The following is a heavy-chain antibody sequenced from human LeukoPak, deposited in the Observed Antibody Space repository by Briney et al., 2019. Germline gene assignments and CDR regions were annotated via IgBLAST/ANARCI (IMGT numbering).Heavy chain of an antibody. CDR1: GFIFDDYE. J-gene: IGHJ1*01. V-gene: IGHV3-23*01. D-gene: IGHD1-26*01. CDR2: ISSSGTTD. CDR3: AKGQSIVGATSYFQH. Sequence: GGSLRLSCAASGFIFDDYEMNWVRQAPGKGLEWVAFISSSGTTDYYADSVKGRFTISRDNSKNTLYLQMSSLRAEDTAVYYCAKGQSIVGATSYFQHWGQGTLVTVSS.